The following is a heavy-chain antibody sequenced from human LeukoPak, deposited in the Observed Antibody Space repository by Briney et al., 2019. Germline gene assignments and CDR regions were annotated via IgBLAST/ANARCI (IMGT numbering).Heavy chain of an antibody. V-gene: IGHV1-69*13. D-gene: IGHD3-22*01. J-gene: IGHJ4*02. CDR3: ARGTYYYDTSAYGFLDY. CDR1: GGTFSSYA. CDR2: IIPIFATA. Sequence: SVKVSCKASGGTFSSYAINWVRQAPGQGLEWMGGIIPIFATANYAQKFQGRLTITADESATTAYMELSSLRSEDTAVYYCARGTYYYDTSAYGFLDYWGQGTLVTVSS.